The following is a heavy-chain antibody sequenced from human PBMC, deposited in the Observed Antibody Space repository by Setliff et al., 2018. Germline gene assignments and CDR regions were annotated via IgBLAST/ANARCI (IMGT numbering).Heavy chain of an antibody. CDR1: GGSISSSSYY. V-gene: IGHV4-39*01. D-gene: IGHD5-12*01. J-gene: IGHJ4*02. CDR3: ARQDSGWFDY. Sequence: ASETLSLTCTVSGGSISSSSYYWGWIRQPPGKGLEWIGSIYYSGSTYYNPSLKSRVTVSVDTSKNQFSLKLSSVTAADTAVYYCARQDSGWFDYWGQGTLVTVSS. CDR2: IYYSGST.